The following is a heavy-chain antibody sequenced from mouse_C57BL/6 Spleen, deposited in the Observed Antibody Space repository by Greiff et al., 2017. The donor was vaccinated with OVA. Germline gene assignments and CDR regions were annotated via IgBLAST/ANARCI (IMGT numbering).Heavy chain of an antibody. Sequence: QVQLQQPGTELVKPGASVKLSCKASGYTFTSYWMHWVKQRPEQGLEWIGNINPSNGGTNYNEKFKSKATLTVDKSSSTAYMQLSSLTSEDSAVYYCARRGYGSSYENYAMDYWGQGTSVTVSS. CDR3: ARRGYGSSYENYAMDY. CDR2: INPSNGGT. CDR1: GYTFTSYW. J-gene: IGHJ4*01. V-gene: IGHV1-53*01. D-gene: IGHD1-1*01.